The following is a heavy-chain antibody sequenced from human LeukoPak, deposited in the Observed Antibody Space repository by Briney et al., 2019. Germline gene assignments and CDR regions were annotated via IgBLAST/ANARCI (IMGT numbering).Heavy chain of an antibody. CDR2: IIPIFGTA. D-gene: IGHD2-2*01. Sequence: SVKVSCKASGGTFSSYAISWVRQAPGQGLEWMGGIIPIFGTANYAQKFQGRVTITADESTSTAYMELSSLRSEDTAVYYCARVHTCSSTSCYDPGNYYFDYWGQGTLSPSPQ. CDR1: GGTFSSYA. J-gene: IGHJ4*02. CDR3: ARVHTCSSTSCYDPGNYYFDY. V-gene: IGHV1-69*13.